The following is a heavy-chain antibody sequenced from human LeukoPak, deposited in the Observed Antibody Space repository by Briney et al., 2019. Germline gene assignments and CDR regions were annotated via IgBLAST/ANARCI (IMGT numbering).Heavy chain of an antibody. CDR3: ARDYSYGFSRFDY. V-gene: IGHV1-58*01. Sequence: ASVKVSCKASGFTFSNSAVQWVRQARGQRLEWIGWIGVGGGNTNYAQTFQDRVTITRDMSTSTAYMELSSLRSEDTAVYYCARDYSYGFSRFDYWGQGTLVTVSS. J-gene: IGHJ4*02. CDR2: IGVGGGNT. D-gene: IGHD5-18*01. CDR1: GFTFSNSA.